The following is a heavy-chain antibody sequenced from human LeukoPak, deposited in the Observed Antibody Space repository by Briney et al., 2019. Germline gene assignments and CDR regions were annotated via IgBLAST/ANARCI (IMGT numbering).Heavy chain of an antibody. CDR1: GYTFTGYY. Sequence: GASVKVSCKASGYTFTGYYMHWVRQAPGQGLEWMGWINPNSGGTNYAQKFQGRVTMTRDTSISTAYMELSRLRSDDTAVYYCARFHCSSTSCYSPWGQGTLVTVSP. D-gene: IGHD2-2*02. CDR3: ARFHCSSTSCYSP. J-gene: IGHJ5*02. V-gene: IGHV1-2*02. CDR2: INPNSGGT.